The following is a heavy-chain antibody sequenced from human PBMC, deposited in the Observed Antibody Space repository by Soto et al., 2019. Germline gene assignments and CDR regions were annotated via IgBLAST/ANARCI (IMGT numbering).Heavy chain of an antibody. CDR2: VYYTGST. CDR1: NGSISNYF. J-gene: IGHJ6*02. D-gene: IGHD6-19*01. CDR3: ARDSSGWPGNGMDV. Sequence: SETLSLTCTVSNGSISNYFWSWILHSPGKGLEWLGYVYYTGSTSYNPSLKGRVTMSVDTSKMQFSLKLSSVTAADTAVYYWARDSSGWPGNGMDVWGQGTTVTVAS. V-gene: IGHV4-59*01.